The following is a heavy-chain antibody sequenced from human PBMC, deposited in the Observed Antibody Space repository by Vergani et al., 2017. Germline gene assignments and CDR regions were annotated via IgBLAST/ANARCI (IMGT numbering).Heavy chain of an antibody. CDR2: IQFDGSNQ. D-gene: IGHD1-26*01. CDR1: GFTLSNYD. Sequence: QVQLVESGGGVVQRGGSLRLSCATSGFTLSNYDMQWIRQGPGKGLEFVAFIQFDGSNQYYADSVKGRFTLSRDFSKNTLYLQMNSLRTDDTGTYFCAKKGGSLYYYGVDVWGQXT. V-gene: IGHV3-30*02. CDR3: AKKGGSLYYYGVDV. J-gene: IGHJ6*02.